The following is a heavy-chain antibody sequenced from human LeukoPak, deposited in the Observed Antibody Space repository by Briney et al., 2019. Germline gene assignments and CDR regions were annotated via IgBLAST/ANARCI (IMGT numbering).Heavy chain of an antibody. CDR2: ISPNSGGT. V-gene: IGHV1-2*02. Sequence: GASVKVSCKASGYTFTGYYMHWVRQAPGQGLEWMGWISPNSGGTNYAQKFQGRVTMTRDTSISTVYLELSRLRPDDTAVYYCARDTSTVLTPYFDYWGQGTLVTVPS. J-gene: IGHJ4*02. CDR1: GYTFTGYY. D-gene: IGHD4-23*01. CDR3: ARDTSTVLTPYFDY.